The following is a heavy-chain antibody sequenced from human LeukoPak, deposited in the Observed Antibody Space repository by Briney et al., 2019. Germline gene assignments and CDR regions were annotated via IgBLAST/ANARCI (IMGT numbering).Heavy chain of an antibody. CDR1: GGTFSSYA. CDR3: ARCGKLWFGELLSGDYYFGY. V-gene: IGHV1-69*05. Sequence: SVKVPCKASGGTFSSYAISWVRQAPGQGLEWMGRIIPIFGTANYAQKFQGRVTITTDESTSTAYMELSSLRSEDTAVYYCARCGKLWFGELLSGDYYFGYWGQGTLVTVSS. J-gene: IGHJ4*02. D-gene: IGHD3-10*01. CDR2: IIPIFGTA.